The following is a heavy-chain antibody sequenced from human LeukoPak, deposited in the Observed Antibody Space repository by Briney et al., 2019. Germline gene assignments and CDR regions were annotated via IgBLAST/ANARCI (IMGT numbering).Heavy chain of an antibody. J-gene: IGHJ6*03. CDR2: IPPRGGST. V-gene: IGHV3-23*01. CDR3: AKRGNPAVGHHYLDV. D-gene: IGHD2-2*01. Sequence: GRSMSLSCVASRLSLSYYDMGWVSPAQGRGLEWVGCIPPRGGSTFYAYSVKRRLTISRDNSKNTLYLQMNSLSAEDTAVYYCAKRGNPAVGHHYLDVWGQGTTVTVSS. CDR1: RLSLSYYD.